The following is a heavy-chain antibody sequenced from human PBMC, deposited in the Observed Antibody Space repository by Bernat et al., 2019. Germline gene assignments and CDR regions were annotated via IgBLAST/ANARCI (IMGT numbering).Heavy chain of an antibody. D-gene: IGHD4-23*01. Sequence: EVQLLESGGGLVQPGGSLRLSCAASGFTFSSYAMSWVRQAPGKGLEWVSAISGSGGSTYYADYVKGRFTISRDNSKNTLYLQMNSLRAEDTAVYYCARDSMTTVVYFDYWGQGTLVTVSS. V-gene: IGHV3-23*01. CDR2: ISGSGGST. J-gene: IGHJ4*02. CDR3: ARDSMTTVVYFDY. CDR1: GFTFSSYA.